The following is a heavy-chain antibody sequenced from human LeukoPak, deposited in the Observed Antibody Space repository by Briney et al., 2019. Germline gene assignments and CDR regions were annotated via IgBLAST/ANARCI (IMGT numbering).Heavy chain of an antibody. Sequence: PGGSLRLSCAASGFTFSDYYMSWIRQAPGKGLEWVSYISSSGSTIYYVDSVKGRFTISRDNAKNSLYLQMNSLRAEDTAVYYCASLGYCSSTSCPYYYYGMDVWGQGTTVTVSS. CDR2: ISSSGSTI. V-gene: IGHV3-11*01. CDR3: ASLGYCSSTSCPYYYYGMDV. J-gene: IGHJ6*02. CDR1: GFTFSDYY. D-gene: IGHD2-2*01.